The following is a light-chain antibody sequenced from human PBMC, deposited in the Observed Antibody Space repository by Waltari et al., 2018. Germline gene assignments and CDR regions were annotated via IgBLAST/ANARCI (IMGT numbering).Light chain of an antibody. CDR2: RSD. Sequence: QSVLTQPPSASGPPGQRVTMSCSGSASHLGNNLVNWYQQLPGKAPKLVIYRSDQRPSGVPDRFSASKSGTSASLAISGLQSEDEADYYCAAWDDSLGGRWVFGGGTKVTVL. J-gene: IGLJ3*02. CDR1: ASHLGNNL. V-gene: IGLV1-44*01. CDR3: AAWDDSLGGRWV.